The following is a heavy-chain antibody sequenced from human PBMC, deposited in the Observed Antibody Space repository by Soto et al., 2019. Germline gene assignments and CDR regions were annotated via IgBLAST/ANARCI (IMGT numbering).Heavy chain of an antibody. Sequence: ASVKVSCKSSGYPFTHYGITWIRQAPGQGLEWMGWISPFNGNTNYGQTLQGRVTLTTDTSTSTVYMELSSLRSEDTAVYYCARVVYGSYFPDAAAGDAFDIWGQGTMVTVSS. D-gene: IGHD1-26*01. CDR2: ISPFNGNT. CDR1: GYPFTHYG. J-gene: IGHJ3*02. V-gene: IGHV1-18*01. CDR3: ARVVYGSYFPDAAAGDAFDI.